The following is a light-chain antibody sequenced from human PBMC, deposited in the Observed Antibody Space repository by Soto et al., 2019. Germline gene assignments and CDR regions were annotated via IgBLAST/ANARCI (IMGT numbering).Light chain of an antibody. CDR2: DAS. V-gene: IGKV1-39*01. Sequence: DIQMTQSPSSLSASVGDRVTITCRASQSISSYLNWYQQKPGKAPNLLIYDASTLQSGVPSRFSGSGSGTYFTLSISSLQPEDFATYYCQQSYSTTRTFGQGTKVEIK. CDR1: QSISSY. CDR3: QQSYSTTRT. J-gene: IGKJ1*01.